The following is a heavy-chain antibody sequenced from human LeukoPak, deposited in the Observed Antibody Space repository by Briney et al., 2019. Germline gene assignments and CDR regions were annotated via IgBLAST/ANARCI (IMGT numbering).Heavy chain of an antibody. V-gene: IGHV3-64*01. CDR2: ISSNGGST. D-gene: IGHD4-23*01. CDR1: GFTFSSYG. Sequence: PGGSLRLSCAASGFTFSSYGMHWVRQAPGKGLEYVSAISSNGGSTYYVKSVKGRFTISRDNSKNTLYLQMGSLRAEDMAVYFCAREEVTRQLGYWGQGTLVTVSS. J-gene: IGHJ4*02. CDR3: AREEVTRQLGY.